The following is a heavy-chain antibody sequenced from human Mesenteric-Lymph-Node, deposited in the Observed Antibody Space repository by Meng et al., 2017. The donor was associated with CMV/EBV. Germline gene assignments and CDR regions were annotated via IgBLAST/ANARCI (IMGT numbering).Heavy chain of an antibody. D-gene: IGHD1/OR15-1a*01. V-gene: IGHV3-66*01. Sequence: GESLKISCEASGFTLSTNYMSWVRQAPGKGLEWVSVIYRGGETFYADSVKGRFTISRDNAKNSVSLQMNSLRAEDTAVYYCARGPRFWNSGSYGYYGMDVWGQGTTVTVSS. CDR1: GFTLSTNY. CDR2: IYRGGET. J-gene: IGHJ6*02. CDR3: ARGPRFWNSGSYGYYGMDV.